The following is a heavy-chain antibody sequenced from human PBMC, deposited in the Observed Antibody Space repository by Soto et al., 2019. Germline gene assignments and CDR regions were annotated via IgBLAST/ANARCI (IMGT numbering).Heavy chain of an antibody. CDR2: IYPGDSDT. CDR1: GYSFTSYW. D-gene: IGHD2-2*01. Sequence: GESLKISCKGSGYSFTSYWIGWVRQMPGKGLEWMGIIYPGDSDTRYSPSFQGQVTISADKSISTAYLQWSSLKASDTAMYYCASSLYCSSTSCRYYYYYGMDVWGQGTTVTVSS. CDR3: ASSLYCSSTSCRYYYYYGMDV. V-gene: IGHV5-51*01. J-gene: IGHJ6*02.